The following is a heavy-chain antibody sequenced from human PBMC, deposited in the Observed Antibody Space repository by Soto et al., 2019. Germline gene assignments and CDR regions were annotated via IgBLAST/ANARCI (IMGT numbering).Heavy chain of an antibody. D-gene: IGHD3-22*01. CDR3: AKGPDGSGYYHNWFDS. V-gene: IGHV3-23*01. CDR2: ISRTGDSA. CDR1: GFTFSSYG. J-gene: IGHJ5*01. Sequence: PGGSLRLSCAASGFTFSSYGIHWVRQAPGKGLEWVSSISRTGDSAYYADSVKGRFAISRDRSKNRLSLQMNSLRVEDTAVYYCAKGPDGSGYYHNWFDSWGQGTLVTVSS.